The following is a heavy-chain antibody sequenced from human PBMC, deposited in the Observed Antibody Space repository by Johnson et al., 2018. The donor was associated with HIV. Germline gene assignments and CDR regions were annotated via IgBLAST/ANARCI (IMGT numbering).Heavy chain of an antibody. CDR2: ISSHGRDT. D-gene: IGHD3-22*01. CDR3: ARGSLYYYDSSNYYSTYAFDI. V-gene: IGHV3-30*04. CDR1: GFDFNTHN. J-gene: IGHJ3*02. Sequence: QVQLVESGGDVVQPGRSLRLSCAAFGFDFNTHNIHWVRQAPGKGLEWVTLISSHGRDTYYADSVQGRFTISRANSRNMVYLEMNSLRAEDTAVYYFARGSLYYYDSSNYYSTYAFDIWGQGTMVTVSS.